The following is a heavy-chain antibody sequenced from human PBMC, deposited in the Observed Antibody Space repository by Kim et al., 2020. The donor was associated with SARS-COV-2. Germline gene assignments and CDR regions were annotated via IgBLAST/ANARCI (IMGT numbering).Heavy chain of an antibody. J-gene: IGHJ4*02. D-gene: IGHD2-15*01. CDR2: ITKIGGT. CDR3: VKQAFGGHAV. CDR1: GDSISDNE. Sequence: SETLSLTCSVSGDSISDNEWSWIRQPAGKGLEWIGRITKIGGTAYNPSLQSRVTMSVDMSKTQFFLRLSFVTAADTAEYYCVKQAFGGHAVWGQGILVTVSS. V-gene: IGHV4-4*07.